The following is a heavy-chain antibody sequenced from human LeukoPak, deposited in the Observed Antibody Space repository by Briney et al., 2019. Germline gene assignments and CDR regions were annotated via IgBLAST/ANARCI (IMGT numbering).Heavy chain of an antibody. CDR1: GGSFSGYY. D-gene: IGHD2-21*01. CDR2: INHSGST. V-gene: IGHV4-34*01. CDR3: ARVAYPPTRLHNYYYHGMDV. Sequence: SETLSLTCAVYGGSFSGYYWSWIRQPPGKGLEWIGEINHSGSTNYNPSLKSRVTISVDTSKNQFSLKLSSVTAADTAVYYCARVAYPPTRLHNYYYHGMDVWGQGTTVTVSS. J-gene: IGHJ6*02.